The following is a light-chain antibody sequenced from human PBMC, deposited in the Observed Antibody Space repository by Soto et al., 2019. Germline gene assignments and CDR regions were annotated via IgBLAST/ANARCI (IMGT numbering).Light chain of an antibody. V-gene: IGLV1-51*01. Sequence: QSVLTQPPSVSAAPGQKVTISCSGSSSNIGNNYVSCYQQLPGTAPKLLISDNERRPSGIPDRFSGSKSGTTATLAITGLQTGDEADYYCGTWDTSLSAYVFAAGTKLTVL. CDR2: DNE. J-gene: IGLJ1*01. CDR1: SSNIGNNY. CDR3: GTWDTSLSAYV.